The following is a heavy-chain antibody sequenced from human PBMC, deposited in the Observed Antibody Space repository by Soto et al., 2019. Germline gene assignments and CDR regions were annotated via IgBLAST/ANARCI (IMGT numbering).Heavy chain of an antibody. V-gene: IGHV1-8*01. D-gene: IGHD3-3*01. CDR2: MNPNSGNT. Sequence: ASVKVSFKASGYTFTSYDINWVRQATGQGLEWMGWMNPNSGNTGYAQKFQGRVTMTRNTSISTAYMELSSLRSEDTAVYYCAVGPYYDFCLDPWGQGTLVTVSS. J-gene: IGHJ5*02. CDR1: GYTFTSYD. CDR3: AVGPYYDFCLDP.